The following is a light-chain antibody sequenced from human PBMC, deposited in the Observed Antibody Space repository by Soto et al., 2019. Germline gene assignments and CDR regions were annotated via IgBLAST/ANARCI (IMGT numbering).Light chain of an antibody. Sequence: DIQMTQSPSSLSASVGDRVTITCQASQDISNNLHWYQVKPGKAPKLLIYDASNLETGVPSRFSGSGSGTVFTFTINSLQPEDVATYYCQQYDDLPRTFGQGTKLQIK. J-gene: IGKJ2*01. CDR2: DAS. CDR1: QDISNN. CDR3: QQYDDLPRT. V-gene: IGKV1-33*01.